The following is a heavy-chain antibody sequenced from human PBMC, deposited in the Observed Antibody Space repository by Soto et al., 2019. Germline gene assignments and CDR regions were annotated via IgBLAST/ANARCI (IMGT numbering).Heavy chain of an antibody. Sequence: QVQLQESGPGLVKPSGTLSLTCAVSGGSISSSNWWSWVRQPPGKGLEWIGGIYHSGSTNYNPSLKSRVTISVDKSKNQFALELSSVTAADTAVYYCARDNHKDVVVRPYGMDVWGQGTTVTVSS. J-gene: IGHJ6*02. CDR3: ARDNHKDVVVRPYGMDV. CDR2: IYHSGST. V-gene: IGHV4-4*02. CDR1: GGSISSSNW. D-gene: IGHD2-2*01.